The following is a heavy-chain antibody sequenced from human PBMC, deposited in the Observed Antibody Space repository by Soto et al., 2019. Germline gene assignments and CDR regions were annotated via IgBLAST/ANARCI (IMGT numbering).Heavy chain of an antibody. J-gene: IGHJ6*02. V-gene: IGHV1-18*01. CDR1: GYTFTSYG. CDR2: ISAYNGNT. CDR3: ERDHFSSTSCYDMDL. Sequence: ASVKVACKASGYTFTSYGISWLLQAPGQGLEWMGWISAYNGNTNYAQKLQGRVTMTTDTSTSTAYMELRSLRSDDTAVYYCERDHFSSTSCYDMDLWGQGTTVTVSS. D-gene: IGHD2-2*01.